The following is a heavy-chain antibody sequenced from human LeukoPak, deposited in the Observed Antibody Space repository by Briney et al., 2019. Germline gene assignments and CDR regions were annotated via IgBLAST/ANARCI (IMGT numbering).Heavy chain of an antibody. CDR1: GYTFTGYY. CDR3: ARGTVRGVIPNWFDP. D-gene: IGHD3-10*01. Sequence: ASVKVSCKASGYTFTGYYMHWVRQAPGQGLEWMGWINPNSGGTNYVQKFQGRVTMTRDTSITTAYMELSGLRSDDTAVYYCARGTVRGVIPNWFDPWGQGTLVTVSS. V-gene: IGHV1-2*02. CDR2: INPNSGGT. J-gene: IGHJ5*02.